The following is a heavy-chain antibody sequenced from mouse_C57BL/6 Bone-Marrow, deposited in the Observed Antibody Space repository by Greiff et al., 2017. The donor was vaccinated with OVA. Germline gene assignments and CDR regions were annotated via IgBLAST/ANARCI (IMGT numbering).Heavy chain of an antibody. Sequence: EVKLVESGPGLVKPSQSLSLTCTVTGYSITSDYAWNWIRQFPGNKLEWMGYISYSGSTSYNPSLKSRISITRDTSKNQFFLQLNSVTTEDTATYYCATGTYYFDYWGQGTTLTVSS. CDR3: ATGTYYFDY. CDR2: ISYSGST. V-gene: IGHV3-2*02. J-gene: IGHJ2*01. CDR1: GYSITSDYA. D-gene: IGHD4-1*01.